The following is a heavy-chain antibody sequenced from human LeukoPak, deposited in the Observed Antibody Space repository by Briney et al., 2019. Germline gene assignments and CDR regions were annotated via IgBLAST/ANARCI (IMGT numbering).Heavy chain of an antibody. V-gene: IGHV3-48*03. CDR1: AFTFSNYE. D-gene: IGHD2/OR15-2a*01. CDR3: ARLLNSHYFDY. J-gene: IGHJ4*02. Sequence: GGSLRLSCAASAFTFSNYEMNWVRQPPGKGLEWVSYISGGGETAYYADSVKGRFTISRNNAQNSLFLQMNSLRAEDTAVYYCARLLNSHYFDYWGQGDLVTVPS. CDR2: ISGGGETA.